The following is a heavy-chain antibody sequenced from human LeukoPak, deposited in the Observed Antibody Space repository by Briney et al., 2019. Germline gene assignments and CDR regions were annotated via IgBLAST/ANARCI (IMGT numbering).Heavy chain of an antibody. J-gene: IGHJ4*02. Sequence: GTSLRLSCAASGFTFSSFGLHWVRQSPGKGLEWGSVIWFDGSKKYYGDSVKGRFTISRDDSKNTLYLQMNSLRAEDTAVYYCARGNRPVFDYWGQGTLVTVSS. V-gene: IGHV3-33*01. D-gene: IGHD1-14*01. CDR3: ARGNRPVFDY. CDR2: IWFDGSKK. CDR1: GFTFSSFG.